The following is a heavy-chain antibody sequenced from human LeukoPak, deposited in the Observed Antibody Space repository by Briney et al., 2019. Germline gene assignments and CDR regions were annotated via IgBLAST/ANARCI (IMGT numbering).Heavy chain of an antibody. D-gene: IGHD3-22*01. CDR1: GGSISSYY. V-gene: IGHV4-59*12. Sequence: PSETLSLTCTVSGGSISSYYWSWIRQPPGKGLEWIGYIYYSGSTYYNPSLKSRVTISVDTSKNQFSLKLSSVTAADTAVYYCARDSYYDSSGYYSGNAFDIWGQGTMVTVSS. J-gene: IGHJ3*02. CDR2: IYYSGST. CDR3: ARDSYYDSSGYYSGNAFDI.